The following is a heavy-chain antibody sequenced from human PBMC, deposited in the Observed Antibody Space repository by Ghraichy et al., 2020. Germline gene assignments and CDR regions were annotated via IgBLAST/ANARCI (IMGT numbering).Heavy chain of an antibody. CDR2: IYYSGST. CDR3: ASTDSSGWYGFDP. CDR1: GGSISSSSYY. J-gene: IGHJ5*02. V-gene: IGHV4-39*01. Sequence: SETLSLTCTVSGGSISSSSYYLGWIRQPPGKGLEWIGSIYYSGSTYYNPSLKSRVTISVDTSKNQFSLKLSSVTAADTAVYYCASTDSSGWYGFDPWGQGTLVTVSS. D-gene: IGHD6-19*01.